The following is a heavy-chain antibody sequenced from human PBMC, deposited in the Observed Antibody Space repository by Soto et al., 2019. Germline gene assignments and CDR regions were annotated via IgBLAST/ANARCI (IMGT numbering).Heavy chain of an antibody. CDR3: VYMPSQQWMSFNV. D-gene: IGHD6-19*01. V-gene: IGHV2-5*02. CDR2: IYWDGDK. Sequence: QIILKESGPTLVKPTQTLTLTCSFSGFSLSTTSVGVGWIRQPPGKALQWLALIYWDGDKRYSPSQKRRLTITKDTSKNQVVLTMTNMDPVDTGTYYCVYMPSQQWMSFNVWGQGTVVIVSS. CDR1: GFSLSTTSVG. J-gene: IGHJ3*01.